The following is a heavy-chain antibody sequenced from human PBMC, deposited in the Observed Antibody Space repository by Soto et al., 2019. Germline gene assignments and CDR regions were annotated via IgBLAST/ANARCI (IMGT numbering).Heavy chain of an antibody. J-gene: IGHJ4*02. V-gene: IGHV1-2*02. Sequence: PWASVKVSCKASGYTFTVYYMHWVRQAPGQGLEWMGWINPKSGGTMYPQKFQGRVTMTWDTSISTAYMALTRLRSDDTAVYYCARDLAKGGGSAGFDYWGQGTLVTVSS. CDR2: INPKSGGT. D-gene: IGHD1-26*01. CDR3: ARDLAKGGGSAGFDY. CDR1: GYTFTVYY.